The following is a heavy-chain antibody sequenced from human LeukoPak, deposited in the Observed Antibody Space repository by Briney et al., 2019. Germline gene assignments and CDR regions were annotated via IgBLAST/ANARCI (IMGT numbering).Heavy chain of an antibody. CDR1: GYTFTSYG. J-gene: IGHJ3*02. Sequence: ASVKVSCKASGYTFTSYGISWVRQAPGQGLEWMGWINTNTGNPTYAQGFTGRFVFSLDTSVSTAYLQISSLKAEDTAVYYCARVLGVYGDVDAFDIWGQGTMVTVSS. V-gene: IGHV7-4-1*02. CDR3: ARVLGVYGDVDAFDI. D-gene: IGHD4-17*01. CDR2: INTNTGNP.